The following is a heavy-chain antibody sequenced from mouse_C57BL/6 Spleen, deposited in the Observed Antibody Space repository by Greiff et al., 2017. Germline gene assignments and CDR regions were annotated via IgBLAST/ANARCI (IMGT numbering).Heavy chain of an antibody. CDR2: IDPSDSYT. CDR3: ARGERAFAY. D-gene: IGHD3-3*01. Sequence: QVQLQQPGAELVMPGASVKLSCKASGYTFTSYWMHWVKQRPGQGLEWIGEIDPSDSYTNYNQKFKGKSPLTVDKSSSTAYMQLSSLTSEDSAVYYCARGERAFAYWGQGTLVTVSA. V-gene: IGHV1-69*01. J-gene: IGHJ3*01. CDR1: GYTFTSYW.